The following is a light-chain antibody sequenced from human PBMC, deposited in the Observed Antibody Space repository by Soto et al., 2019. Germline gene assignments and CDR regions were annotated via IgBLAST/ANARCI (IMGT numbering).Light chain of an antibody. V-gene: IGKV4-1*01. CDR3: QQYYSTPPT. CDR1: QSVLYSSNNKNY. CDR2: WAS. J-gene: IGKJ1*01. Sequence: DIVLTQSPDSLAVSLGERATINCKSSQSVLYSSNNKNYLAWYQQKPGQPPKLFIYWASTRESGVPDRFSGSGSGTDFPLTISSLHAEDVAVSYCQQYYSTPPTFGQGTKVEIK.